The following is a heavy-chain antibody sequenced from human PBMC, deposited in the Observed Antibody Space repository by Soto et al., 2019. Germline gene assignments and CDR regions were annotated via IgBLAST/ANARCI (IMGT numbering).Heavy chain of an antibody. CDR2: IYDDGST. V-gene: IGHV3-66*01. J-gene: IGHJ3*02. CDR1: GITVSSYY. Sequence: EVQLVESGGGSVQRGGSLRLSCAASGITVSSYYMSWVRQAPGKGLEWVSVIYDDGSTHYADSVKGRCSISRDISKNTLFLQIDSLRTEDTAVYYCARTATTVTSVVAGTNHHSFAFDIWGQGTKVTVAS. D-gene: IGHD4-17*01. CDR3: ARTATTVTSVVAGTNHHSFAFDI.